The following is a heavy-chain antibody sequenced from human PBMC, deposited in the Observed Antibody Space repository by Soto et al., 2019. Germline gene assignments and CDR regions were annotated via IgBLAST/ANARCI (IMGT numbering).Heavy chain of an antibody. Sequence: EVQLVESGGGLVEPGGSLRLSRAASGFTVSSNYMTWVREAPGKGLEWVSVIYSGGSTCYADSVKGRFTISRDNSKNTLYLQMNSLRAEDTAVYYCASTYYYDSSGYHFWGQGTLVTVSS. CDR3: ASTYYYDSSGYHF. CDR1: GFTVSSNY. J-gene: IGHJ4*02. D-gene: IGHD3-22*01. CDR2: IYSGGST. V-gene: IGHV3-66*01.